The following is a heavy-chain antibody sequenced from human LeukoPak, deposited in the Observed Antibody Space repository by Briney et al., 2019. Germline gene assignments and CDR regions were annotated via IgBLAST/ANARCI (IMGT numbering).Heavy chain of an antibody. CDR1: GGSFSGYF. CDR3: ARCHVRPGAGEGNWFDP. V-gene: IGHV4-34*01. J-gene: IGHJ5*02. CDR2: ISPGGSA. D-gene: IGHD6-13*01. Sequence: SETLSLTCAVYGGSFSGYFWSWIRQPPGKGLEWIGEISPGGSASYNPSLKSRVIISVDTPRNQFSLRLTSVTAADTAVYYCARCHVRPGAGEGNWFDPWGQGILVAVSS.